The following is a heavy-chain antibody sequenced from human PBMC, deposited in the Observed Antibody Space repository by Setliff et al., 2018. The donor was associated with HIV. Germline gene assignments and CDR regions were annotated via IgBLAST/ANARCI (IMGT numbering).Heavy chain of an antibody. Sequence: ASVKVSCKASGYTFTGYYVHWVRQAPGQGLEWVGRINPNSGDTNYAQKFQGRVTMTRDTSISTAYMELSSLTSDDTALYYCATYPFSWGYGNSALDIWGQGTMVTVSS. J-gene: IGHJ3*02. CDR1: GYTFTGYY. CDR2: INPNSGDT. D-gene: IGHD1-7*01. V-gene: IGHV1-2*06. CDR3: ATYPFSWGYGNSALDI.